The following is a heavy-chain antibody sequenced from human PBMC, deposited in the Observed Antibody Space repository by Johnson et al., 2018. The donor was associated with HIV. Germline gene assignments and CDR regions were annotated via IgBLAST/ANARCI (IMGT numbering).Heavy chain of an antibody. D-gene: IGHD3-9*01. CDR3: ARGYILTGDSGAFDM. V-gene: IGHV3-13*01. J-gene: IGHJ3*02. CDR2: IGTAGDT. CDR1: GFTFSSYD. Sequence: MQLVESGGGLVQPGGSLRLSCAASGFTFSSYDMHWVRQATGKGLEWVSAIGTAGDTYYPGSVKGRFTISRENAKNSLYLQMNSLRAGDTAVYYCARGYILTGDSGAFDMWGQGTMVTVSS.